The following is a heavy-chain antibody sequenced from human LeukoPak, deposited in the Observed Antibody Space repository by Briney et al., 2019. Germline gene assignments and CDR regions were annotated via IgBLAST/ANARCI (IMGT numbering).Heavy chain of an antibody. CDR2: ISESGVDT. V-gene: IGHV3-23*01. D-gene: IGHD3-22*01. Sequence: GGSLRLSCAASGFTFSSYAMTWVRQAPGKGPEWVSAISESGVDTYYADSVKGRFTISRDNSKNTLYLHMSSLRAEDTAVYFCARRPRDTSGYYLGAFHGWGQGTTVTVSS. CDR3: ARRPRDTSGYYLGAFHG. CDR1: GFTFSSYA. J-gene: IGHJ3*01.